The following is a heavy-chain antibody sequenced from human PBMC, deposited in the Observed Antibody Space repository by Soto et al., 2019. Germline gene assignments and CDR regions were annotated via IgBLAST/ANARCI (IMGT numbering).Heavy chain of an antibody. CDR3: ARDGGTAGMDV. CDR2: INPNSGGT. V-gene: IGHV1-2*04. CDR1: GYTFTGYY. D-gene: IGHD1-26*01. J-gene: IGHJ6*02. Sequence: ASVKVSCKASGYTFTGYYMHWVRQAPGQGLEWMGWINPNSGGTNYAQKFQGWVTMTTDTSTSTAYMELRSLRSDDTAVYYCARDGGTAGMDVWGQGTTVTVSS.